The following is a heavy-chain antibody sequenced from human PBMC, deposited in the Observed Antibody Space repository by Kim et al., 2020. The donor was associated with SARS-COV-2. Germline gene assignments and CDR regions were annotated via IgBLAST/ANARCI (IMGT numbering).Heavy chain of an antibody. CDR1: GFTFSSYS. V-gene: IGHV3-21*01. J-gene: IGHJ4*02. D-gene: IGHD6-13*01. Sequence: GGSLRLSCAASGFTFSSYSMNWVRQAPGKGLEWVSSISSSSSYIYYADSVKGRFTISRDNAKNSLYLQMNSLRAEDTAVYYCARSLPYSSSWYGPPTQKYYFDYWGQGTLVTVSS. CDR3: ARSLPYSSSWYGPPTQKYYFDY. CDR2: ISSSSSYI.